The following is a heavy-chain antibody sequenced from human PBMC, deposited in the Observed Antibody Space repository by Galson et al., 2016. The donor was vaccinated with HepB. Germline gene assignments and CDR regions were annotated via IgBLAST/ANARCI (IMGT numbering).Heavy chain of an antibody. J-gene: IGHJ4*02. Sequence: SLRLSCAASGFTFSDYYMSWIRQGPGKGLEWVSYISSSGSYTNYADSVKGRFTISRDNPKNSLYLQMNSLRVEDTAVYYCARDYSGQLWLLGGFDYWGQGTLVTASS. CDR2: ISSSGSYT. D-gene: IGHD5-18*01. V-gene: IGHV3-11*06. CDR3: ARDYSGQLWLLGGFDY. CDR1: GFTFSDYY.